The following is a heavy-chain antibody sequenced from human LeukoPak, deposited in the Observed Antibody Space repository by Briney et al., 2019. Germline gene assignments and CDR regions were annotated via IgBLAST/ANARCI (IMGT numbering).Heavy chain of an antibody. D-gene: IGHD6-13*01. CDR2: IYYSGTT. V-gene: IGHV4-39*01. CDR3: ARSTAVAAFDY. CDR1: GGSISSPTYH. Sequence: PSETLSLTCTVSGGSISSPTYHWGWIRQPPGKGLEWIGSIYYSGTTYYNPSLKSRVTISIDTSKNQFSLRLSSVTAADTAVYYCARSTAVAAFDYWSQGNLVTVSS. J-gene: IGHJ4*02.